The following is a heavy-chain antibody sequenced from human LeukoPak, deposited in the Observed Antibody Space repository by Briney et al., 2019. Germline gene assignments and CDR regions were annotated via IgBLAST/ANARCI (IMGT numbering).Heavy chain of an antibody. CDR1: GGSISSTNYF. D-gene: IGHD2/OR15-2a*01. CDR2: IHYSGST. V-gene: IGHV4-39*01. CDR3: ARRISGPDYFDY. Sequence: SETLSLTCTVTGGSISSTNYFWGWIRQPPGKGLEWIGSIHYSGSTYYNPSLRSRVTISVDTSKNQFSLKLSSVTAADTAVFYCARRISGPDYFDYWGQGTLVTVSS. J-gene: IGHJ4*02.